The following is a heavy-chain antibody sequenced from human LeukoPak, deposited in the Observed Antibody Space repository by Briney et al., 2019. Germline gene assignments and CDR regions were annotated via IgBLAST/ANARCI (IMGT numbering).Heavy chain of an antibody. CDR2: ISYDSSDE. J-gene: IGHJ6*02. V-gene: IGHV3-30*18. CDR3: AKALAAGGPYYYGMDV. Sequence: PGRSLRLSCAASGFTFSKSGMHWVRQAPGKGLEWVAVISYDSSDEHSADSVKGRFTISRDNSKNTLYLQMNSLRAEDTAVYYCAKALAAGGPYYYGMDVWGQGTTVTVSS. D-gene: IGHD2-15*01. CDR1: GFTFSKSG.